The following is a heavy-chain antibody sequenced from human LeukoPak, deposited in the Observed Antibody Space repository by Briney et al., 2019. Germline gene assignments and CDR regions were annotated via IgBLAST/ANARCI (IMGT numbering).Heavy chain of an antibody. Sequence: ASVKVSCKASGYTFTSYAMHWVRQAPGQRLEWMGWINAGNGNTKYSQKFQGRVTITRDTSASTAYMELSSLRSEDTAVYYCAREGGSHVRSGSSNFDYWGQGTLVTVSS. V-gene: IGHV1-3*01. D-gene: IGHD1-26*01. J-gene: IGHJ4*02. CDR3: AREGGSHVRSGSSNFDY. CDR1: GYTFTSYA. CDR2: INAGNGNT.